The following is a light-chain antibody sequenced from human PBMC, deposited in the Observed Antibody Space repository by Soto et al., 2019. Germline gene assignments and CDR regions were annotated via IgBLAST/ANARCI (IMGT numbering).Light chain of an antibody. CDR3: QQRSNWPPVT. V-gene: IGKV3-11*01. CDR2: DAS. Sequence: EIVLTQSPATLSLSPGERATLSCRASQSINRHLAWYRQKPGQAPRLLIYDASNRATGIPARFSGSGSGTEVTLTISSLEHEDFGVYYCQQRSNWPPVTFGGGTKVEIK. J-gene: IGKJ4*01. CDR1: QSINRH.